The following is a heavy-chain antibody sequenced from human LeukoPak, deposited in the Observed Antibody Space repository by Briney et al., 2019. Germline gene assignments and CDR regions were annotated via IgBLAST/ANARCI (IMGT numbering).Heavy chain of an antibody. Sequence: SETLSLTCAVYGGSFSGYYWSWIRQPPGKGPEWIGEIIHSGSTNYNPSLKSRVTISVDTSKNQFSLKLSSVTAADTAVYYCARRGYSYGLWGQGTLVTVSS. CDR2: IIHSGST. V-gene: IGHV4-34*12. CDR1: GGSFSGYY. D-gene: IGHD5-18*01. J-gene: IGHJ4*02. CDR3: ARRGYSYGL.